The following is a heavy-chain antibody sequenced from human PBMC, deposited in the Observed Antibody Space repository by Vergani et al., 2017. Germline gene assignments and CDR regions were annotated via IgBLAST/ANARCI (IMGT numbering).Heavy chain of an antibody. J-gene: IGHJ4*02. CDR3: ASSPGISRRPSYYCDY. D-gene: IGHD2-15*01. CDR2: IYPGDSDT. Sequence: EVQLVQSGAEVKKPGESLKISCKGSGYSFTSYWIGWVRQMPGKGLEWMGIIYPGDSDTRYSPSFQGQVTISADKSISTAYLQWSSLKASDTAMYYCASSPGISRRPSYYCDYWGQGTLVTVSS. V-gene: IGHV5-51*01. CDR1: GYSFTSYW.